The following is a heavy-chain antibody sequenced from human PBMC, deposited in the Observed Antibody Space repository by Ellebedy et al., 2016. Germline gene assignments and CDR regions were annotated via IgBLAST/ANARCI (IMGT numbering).Heavy chain of an antibody. CDR3: AKDRRRPYIAAADWYFDL. CDR2: MNPNSGNT. V-gene: IGHV1-8*01. Sequence: ASVKVSCXASGYTFTSYDINWVRQATGQGLEWMGWMNPNSGNTGYAQKFQGRVTMTRNTSISTAYMELSSLRSEDTAVYYCAKDRRRPYIAAADWYFDLWGRGTLVTVSS. CDR1: GYTFTSYD. D-gene: IGHD6-13*01. J-gene: IGHJ2*01.